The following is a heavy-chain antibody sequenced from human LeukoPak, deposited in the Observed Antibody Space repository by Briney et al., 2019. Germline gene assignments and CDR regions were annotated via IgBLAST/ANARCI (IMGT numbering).Heavy chain of an antibody. CDR1: GGSISSYY. CDR3: ARVGAGYSSGWYAYYYYYGMDV. Sequence: SETLSLICTVSGGSISSYYWSWIRQPPGKGLEWIGYIYYSGSTNYNPSLKSRVTISVDTSKNQFSLKLSSVTAADTAVYYCARVGAGYSSGWYAYYYYYGMDVWGQGTTVTVSS. V-gene: IGHV4-59*01. CDR2: IYYSGST. J-gene: IGHJ6*02. D-gene: IGHD6-19*01.